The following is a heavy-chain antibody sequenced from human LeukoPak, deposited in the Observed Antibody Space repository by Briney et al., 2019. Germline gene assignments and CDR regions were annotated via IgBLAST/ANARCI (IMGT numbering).Heavy chain of an antibody. CDR2: IYYSGST. Sequence: SETLSLTCTVSGGSISSSSYYWGWIRQPPGKGLEWIGSIYYSGSTYYNPSLKSRVTISVDTSKNQFSLKLSSVTAADTAVYYCARRDYDILTGYPKDYYFDYWGQGTLVTVSS. V-gene: IGHV4-39*01. CDR1: GGSISSSSYY. J-gene: IGHJ4*02. CDR3: ARRDYDILTGYPKDYYFDY. D-gene: IGHD3-9*01.